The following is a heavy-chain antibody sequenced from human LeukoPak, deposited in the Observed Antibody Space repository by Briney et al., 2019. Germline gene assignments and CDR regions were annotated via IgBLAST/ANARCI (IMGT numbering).Heavy chain of an antibody. Sequence: PGGSLRLSCAASGFTVSSNYMSWVRQAPGKGLEWVSVIYSGGSTYSADSVKGRFTISRDNSKNTLYLQMSSLRAEDTAVYYCAKSLAVGSWYIYFDYWGQGALVTVSS. CDR2: IYSGGST. CDR1: GFTVSSNY. D-gene: IGHD6-13*01. V-gene: IGHV3-53*01. CDR3: AKSLAVGSWYIYFDY. J-gene: IGHJ4*02.